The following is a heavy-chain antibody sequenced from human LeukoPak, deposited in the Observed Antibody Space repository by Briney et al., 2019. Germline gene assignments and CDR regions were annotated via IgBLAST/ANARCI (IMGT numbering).Heavy chain of an antibody. J-gene: IGHJ4*02. V-gene: IGHV4-59*01. CDR1: GGSISSYY. CDR2: IYYGGTT. CDR3: ARMGAIAGASANPDY. D-gene: IGHD4/OR15-4a*01. Sequence: PSETLSLTCTVSGGSISSYYWSWIRQPPGKGLEWIGYIYYGGTTDYSPSLRSRVTMSLDTSKNQFSLKLSSVTTADTAVYYCARMGAIAGASANPDYWGQGTLVSVSS.